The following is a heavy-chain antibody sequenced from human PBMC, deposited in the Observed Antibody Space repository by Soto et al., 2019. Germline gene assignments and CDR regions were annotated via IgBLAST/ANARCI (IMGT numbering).Heavy chain of an antibody. J-gene: IGHJ3*02. CDR3: ARQAERYCSGGSCYLRQDAFDI. V-gene: IGHV4-59*08. CDR1: GGSISSYY. D-gene: IGHD2-15*01. CDR2: IYYSGST. Sequence: PSETLSLTCTVSGGSISSYYWSWIRQPPGKGLEWIGYIYYSGSTNYNPSLKSRVTISVDTSKNQLSLKLSSVTAADTAVYYCARQAERYCSGGSCYLRQDAFDIWGQGTMVTVS.